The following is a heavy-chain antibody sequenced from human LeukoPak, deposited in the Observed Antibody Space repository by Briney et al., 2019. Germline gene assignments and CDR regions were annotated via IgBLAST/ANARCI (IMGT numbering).Heavy chain of an antibody. CDR2: ISGSGGST. V-gene: IGHV3-23*01. CDR3: AKRFPYSSSWFADY. J-gene: IGHJ4*02. D-gene: IGHD6-13*01. Sequence: GGSLILSCAASGFIFSGYAMSWVRQAPGKGLEWVSAISGSGGSTYYADSVKGRFTISRDSSKNTLYLQMNSLRAEDTAVYYCAKRFPYSSSWFADYWGQGTLVTVSS. CDR1: GFIFSGYA.